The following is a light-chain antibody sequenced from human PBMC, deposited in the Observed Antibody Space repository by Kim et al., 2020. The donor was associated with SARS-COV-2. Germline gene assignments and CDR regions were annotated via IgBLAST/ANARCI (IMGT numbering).Light chain of an antibody. CDR3: QTWGTGIHVV. Sequence: VKLTCTLSSGNSSYAIAWHQQQPEKGPRYLMKLNSDGSHSKGDGIPDRFSGSSSGAERYLTISSLQSEDEADYYCQTWGTGIHVVFGGGTQLTVL. CDR2: LNSDGSH. V-gene: IGLV4-69*01. CDR1: SGNSSYA. J-gene: IGLJ2*01.